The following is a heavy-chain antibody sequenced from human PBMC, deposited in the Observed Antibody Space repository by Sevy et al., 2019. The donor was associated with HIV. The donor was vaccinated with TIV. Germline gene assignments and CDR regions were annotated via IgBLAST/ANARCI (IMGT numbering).Heavy chain of an antibody. D-gene: IGHD1-26*01. CDR3: ARDISVSGSYYAYYDYYCMDV. J-gene: IGHJ6*03. CDR1: GGSISSSSYY. Sequence: SETLSLTCTVSGGSISSSSYYWGWIRQPPGKGLEWIGSIYYSGSTYYNPSLKSRVTISGDTSKKQFSLRMSCVTAADTAVYYCARDISVSGSYYAYYDYYCMDVWGKGTSVTVSS. V-gene: IGHV4-39*02. CDR2: IYYSGST.